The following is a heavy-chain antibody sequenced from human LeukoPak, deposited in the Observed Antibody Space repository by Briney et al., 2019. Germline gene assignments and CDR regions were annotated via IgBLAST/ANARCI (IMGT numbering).Heavy chain of an antibody. CDR2: IYTTGST. CDR3: ARDVKSRRRQWFGELSVYYYYYMDV. CDR1: GGSISSDY. V-gene: IGHV4-4*07. D-gene: IGHD3-10*01. J-gene: IGHJ6*03. Sequence: SETLSLTCTVSGGSISSDYWSWIRQPAGKGLEWIERIYTTGSTNYSPSLKSRVTMSVDTSKNQFSLKLSSVTAADTAVYYCARDVKSRRRQWFGELSVYYYYYMDVWGKGTTVTISS.